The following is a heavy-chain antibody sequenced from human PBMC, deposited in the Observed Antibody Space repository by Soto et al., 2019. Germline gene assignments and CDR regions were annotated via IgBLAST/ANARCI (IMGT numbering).Heavy chain of an antibody. D-gene: IGHD6-6*01. V-gene: IGHV4-39*01. CDR2: MKHSGTT. CDR1: GVSISSGNYS. J-gene: IGHJ5*02. CDR3: ARYSGSSGRLDP. Sequence: SETLSVTCTVAGVSISSGNYSLGWFRQSPGKGLEWIGIMKHSGTTYCHPSLRSRVTISVDTSQNQFSLRLTSVTAADTAVYYCARYSGSSGRLDPWVLGTLVTVSS.